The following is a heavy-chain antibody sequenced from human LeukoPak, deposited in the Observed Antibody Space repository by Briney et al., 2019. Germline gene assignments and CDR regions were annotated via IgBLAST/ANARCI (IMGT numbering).Heavy chain of an antibody. CDR2: ISSSSSYI. CDR3: ARDCSRTSCYDYFDY. CDR1: GFTFNTYT. V-gene: IGHV3-21*01. Sequence: GGSLRLSCAASGFTFNTYTMNWVRQAPGKGLEWVSSISSSSSYIYYADSVKGRFTISRDNAKNSLYLQMNSLRAEDTAVYYCARDCSRTSCYDYFDYWGQGTLVTVSS. J-gene: IGHJ4*02. D-gene: IGHD2-2*01.